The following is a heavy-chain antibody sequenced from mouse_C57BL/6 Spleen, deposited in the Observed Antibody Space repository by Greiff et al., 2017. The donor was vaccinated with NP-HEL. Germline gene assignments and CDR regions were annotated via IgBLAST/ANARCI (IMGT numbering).Heavy chain of an antibody. V-gene: IGHV1-9*01. D-gene: IGHD1-1*01. CDR3: ARTPITTVVASPFDY. CDR1: GYTFTGYW. Sequence: QVQVVESGAELMKPGASVKLSCKATGYTFTGYWIEWVKQRPGHGLEWIGEILPGSGSTNYNEKFKGKATFTADTSSNTAYMQLSSLTTEDSAIYYCARTPITTVVASPFDYWGQGTTLTVSS. J-gene: IGHJ2*01. CDR2: ILPGSGST.